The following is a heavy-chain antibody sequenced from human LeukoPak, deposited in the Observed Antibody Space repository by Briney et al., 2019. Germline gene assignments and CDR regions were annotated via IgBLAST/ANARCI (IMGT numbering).Heavy chain of an antibody. CDR1: RDSIRSYY. CDR2: IYNSGST. V-gene: IGHV4-59*08. CDR3: ARQTYDGYFDY. D-gene: IGHD3-3*01. Sequence: PSETLSLTCAVSRDSIRSYYWSWIRQPPEKGLEWIGNIYNSGSTKYNPSLKTRVTISLDTSNNQFSLKLNSVTAADTAVYYCARQTYDGYFDYWGQGTLVTVSS. J-gene: IGHJ4*02.